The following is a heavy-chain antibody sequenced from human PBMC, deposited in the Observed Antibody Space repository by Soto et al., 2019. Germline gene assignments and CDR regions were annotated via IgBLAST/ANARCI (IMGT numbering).Heavy chain of an antibody. D-gene: IGHD6-19*01. J-gene: IGHJ6*02. V-gene: IGHV1-18*01. Sequence: QVQLVQSGAEVKKPGASVKVSCEASGYNFKTYGINWVRQAPGQGLEWMGWISAYNGNTNSAQKFQGRVTMTTDTSTSTAYMEPRALRSDDTAVYYCARFGTAGIEVAGTYYYYGMDVWGQVTTVTVSS. CDR2: ISAYNGNT. CDR3: ARFGTAGIEVAGTYYYYGMDV. CDR1: GYNFKTYG.